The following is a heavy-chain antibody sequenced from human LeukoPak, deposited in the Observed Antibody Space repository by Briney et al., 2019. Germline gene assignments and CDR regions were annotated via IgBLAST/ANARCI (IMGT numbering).Heavy chain of an antibody. Sequence: GSLRLSCAPPGFTFSSYAMSWVCQAPGGRLGWVSSISSSSSYIYYADSVKSRFTISRDNAKNSLYLQMNSLRVEDTAVYYCATPRTSSGWYYFDYWGQGTLVTVSS. CDR3: ATPRTSSGWYYFDY. J-gene: IGHJ4*02. CDR2: ISSSSSYI. V-gene: IGHV3-21*01. CDR1: GFTFSSYA. D-gene: IGHD6-19*01.